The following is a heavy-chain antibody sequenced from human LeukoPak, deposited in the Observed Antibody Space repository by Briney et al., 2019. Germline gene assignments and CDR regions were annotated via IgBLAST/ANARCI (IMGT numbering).Heavy chain of an antibody. CDR3: ARGRAFFD. CDR2: INQSGST. V-gene: IGHV4-34*01. J-gene: IGHJ4*02. D-gene: IGHD3-3*02. Sequence: SETLSLTCAVYGGSFSGYYWNWIRQSPGKGLEWIGEINQSGSTNYNPSLKSRVTISFDTSNNQFSLKLSSVTAADTAVYYCARGRAFFDWGQGTLVTVSS. CDR1: GGSFSGYY.